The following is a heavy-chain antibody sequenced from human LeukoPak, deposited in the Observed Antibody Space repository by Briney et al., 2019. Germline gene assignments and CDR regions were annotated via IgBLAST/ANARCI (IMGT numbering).Heavy chain of an antibody. V-gene: IGHV3-21*01. Sequence: GGSLRLSCAASGFTFSSSSMNWVRQAPGEGLEWVSSISSSSSYIYYADSVKGRFTISRDNAKNSLYLQMNSLRAEDTAVYYCARENGVVPAATLDYWGQGTLVTVSS. J-gene: IGHJ4*02. CDR2: ISSSSSYI. CDR3: ARENGVVPAATLDY. CDR1: GFTFSSSS. D-gene: IGHD2-2*01.